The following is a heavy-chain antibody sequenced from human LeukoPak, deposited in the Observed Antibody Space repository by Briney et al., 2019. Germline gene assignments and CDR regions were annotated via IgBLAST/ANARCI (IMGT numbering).Heavy chain of an antibody. CDR3: ARNGGYTYAPYYFDY. D-gene: IGHD5-18*01. CDR2: IYYSGST. Sequence: SETLSLTCTVSGGAISSYYWSWIRQSPGKGMEWIGYIYYSGSTNYNPSLKSRVTLSVGTSKYQFSLKLRYVTAADTAVYYCARNGGYTYAPYYFDYGGEGTLVTVSS. J-gene: IGHJ4*02. CDR1: GGAISSYY. V-gene: IGHV4-59*12.